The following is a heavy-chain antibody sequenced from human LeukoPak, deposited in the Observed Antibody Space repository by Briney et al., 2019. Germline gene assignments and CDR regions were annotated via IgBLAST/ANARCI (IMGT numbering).Heavy chain of an antibody. J-gene: IGHJ4*02. CDR2: ISSSGSLI. V-gene: IGHV3-21*01. D-gene: IGHD4-23*01. Sequence: PGGSLRLSCAASGFTFSSYIMNWARQAPGKGLQWVSSISSSGSLIYYADSVKGRFTISRDNAKNSLYLQMNSLRAEDTAVYYCASSVVSGYWGQGTLVTVSS. CDR1: GFTFSSYI. CDR3: ASSVVSGY.